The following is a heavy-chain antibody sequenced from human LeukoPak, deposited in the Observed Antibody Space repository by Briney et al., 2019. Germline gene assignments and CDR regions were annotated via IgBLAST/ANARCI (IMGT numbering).Heavy chain of an antibody. J-gene: IGHJ6*02. Sequence: SETLSLTCTVSGGSISSSSYYWGWIRQPPGKGLEWIGSIYYSGSTYYNPSLKSRVTISVDTSKNQFSLKLSSVTAADTAVYYCARQVHGSSGRLKDAGYYGMDVWGQGTTVTVSS. D-gene: IGHD3-22*01. CDR1: GGSISSSSYY. V-gene: IGHV4-39*01. CDR2: IYYSGST. CDR3: ARQVHGSSGRLKDAGYYGMDV.